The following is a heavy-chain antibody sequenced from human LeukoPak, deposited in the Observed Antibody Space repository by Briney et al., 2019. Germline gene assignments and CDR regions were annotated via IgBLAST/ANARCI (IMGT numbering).Heavy chain of an antibody. D-gene: IGHD2-8*01. CDR2: ISGGGGST. CDR1: GLTSNTYA. Sequence: GGSLRLSCAASGLTSNTYAMSWVRQAPGKGLEWVSVISGGGGSTYYADSVKGRFTISRDNSKNMLYLQMNSLRAEDTAVYYCAKHLGVNYYYSMDVWGQGTTVTVS. V-gene: IGHV3-23*01. CDR3: AKHLGVNYYYSMDV. J-gene: IGHJ6*02.